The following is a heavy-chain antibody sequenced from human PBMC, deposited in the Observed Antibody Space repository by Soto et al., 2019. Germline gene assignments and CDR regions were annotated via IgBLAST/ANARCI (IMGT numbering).Heavy chain of an antibody. J-gene: IGHJ5*02. CDR3: AHRLSPIVVVPAAIKRGFDP. V-gene: IGHV2-5*02. CDR1: GFSLSTSGVG. D-gene: IGHD2-2*02. CDR2: IYWDDDK. Sequence: QITLKESGPTLVKPTQPLTLTCTFSGFSLSTSGVGVGWIRQPPGKALEWLALIYWDDDKRYSPSLKSRLTITNDTSKNQVVLTMTNMDPVDTATYYGAHRLSPIVVVPAAIKRGFDPWGQGTLVTVSS.